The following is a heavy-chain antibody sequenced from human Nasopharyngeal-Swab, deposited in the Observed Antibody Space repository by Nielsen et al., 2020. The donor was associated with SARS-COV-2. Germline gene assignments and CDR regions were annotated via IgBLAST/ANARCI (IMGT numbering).Heavy chain of an antibody. Sequence: GESLKISCAASGFTFSSYSVNWVRQAPGKGLEWVSSISSSSSYIYYADSVKGRFTISRDNAKNSLYLQMNSLRAEDTAVYYCARTGPGYYDSSGYYGRNFDYWGQGTLVTVSS. D-gene: IGHD3-22*01. J-gene: IGHJ4*02. V-gene: IGHV3-21*01. CDR1: GFTFSSYS. CDR3: ARTGPGYYDSSGYYGRNFDY. CDR2: ISSSSSYI.